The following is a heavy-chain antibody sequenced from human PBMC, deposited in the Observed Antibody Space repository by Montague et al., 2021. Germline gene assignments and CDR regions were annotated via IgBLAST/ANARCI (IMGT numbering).Heavy chain of an antibody. J-gene: IGHJ4*02. Sequence: SETLSLTCAVSGGSVSSPDWWSWVRQAPGKGLEWIGDIYHNGNTNFNLSLKSRVTISVDKSKNQLSLQPTSVTAADMAVYYCATWPAYSTTWYYFDSWGQGTQVIVSS. CDR3: ATWPAYSTTWYYFDS. CDR2: IYHNGNT. D-gene: IGHD2/OR15-2a*01. V-gene: IGHV4-4*02. CDR1: GGSVSSPDW.